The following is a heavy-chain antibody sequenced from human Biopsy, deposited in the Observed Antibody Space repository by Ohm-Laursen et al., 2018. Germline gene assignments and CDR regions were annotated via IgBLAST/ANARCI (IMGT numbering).Heavy chain of an antibody. J-gene: IGHJ5*02. V-gene: IGHV1-69*13. Sequence: SVNASCKAAGDTFSRYEINWFRQAPGEGLEGMGGIVPMFGMANYAQKFQGRVTMTADESTSTAYMEVIRLTWEDTAVYYCARERGPHAGSFDRWGQGTLVTVSS. CDR2: IVPMFGMA. CDR1: GDTFSRYE. D-gene: IGHD1-14*01. CDR3: ARERGPHAGSFDR.